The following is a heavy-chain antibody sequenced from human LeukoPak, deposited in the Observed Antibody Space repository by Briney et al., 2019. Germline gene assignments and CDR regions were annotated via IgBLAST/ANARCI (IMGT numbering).Heavy chain of an antibody. CDR1: GYTFTGYY. CDR2: INPNSGGT. D-gene: IGHD2-2*01. CDR3: ARDPAQGYCGGTSCYPFDP. Sequence: ASVNVSCKASGYTFTGYYIHWVRQAPGQGLEWMGWINPNSGGTNYAQNFQGGVTMTADTSITTAYMELSRLRYDDTAIYYCARDPAQGYCGGTSCYPFDPWGQGTLVTVSS. J-gene: IGHJ5*02. V-gene: IGHV1-2*02.